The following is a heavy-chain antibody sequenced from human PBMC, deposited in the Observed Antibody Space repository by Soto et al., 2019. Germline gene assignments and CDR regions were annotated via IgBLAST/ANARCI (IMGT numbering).Heavy chain of an antibody. CDR3: ARGSSGWYYFAY. CDR2: ISYDGNST. CDR1: RFTFSSYA. Sequence: SLRLSCAASRFTFSSYAMHWVRQSPGKGREWVAVISYDGNSTYYADSLKGRFTVSRDNSKNTLYLQMNSPRAEDTAVYFCARGSSGWYYFAYWGRGTLVTVSS. V-gene: IGHV3-30-3*01. J-gene: IGHJ4*02. D-gene: IGHD6-19*01.